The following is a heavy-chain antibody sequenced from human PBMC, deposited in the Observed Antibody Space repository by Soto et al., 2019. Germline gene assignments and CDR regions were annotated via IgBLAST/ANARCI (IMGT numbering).Heavy chain of an antibody. D-gene: IGHD3-10*01. CDR1: GIPVSSNY. Sequence: EVQLVESGGGLVQPGGSLRLSCAASGIPVSSNYMTWVRQAPGKGLEWVSVLHSGGDTYYANSVKGRFTISRHDSTNTLFLQMNSLTAEATAVYYCARDGPYYNASRMDVWGQGTTVTVSS. CDR3: ARDGPYYNASRMDV. CDR2: LHSGGDT. J-gene: IGHJ6*02. V-gene: IGHV3-53*04.